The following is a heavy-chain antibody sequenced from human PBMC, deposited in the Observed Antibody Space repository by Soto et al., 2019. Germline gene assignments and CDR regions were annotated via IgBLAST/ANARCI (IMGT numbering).Heavy chain of an antibody. CDR2: ISRGGDRT. V-gene: IGHV3-64*02. CDR3: ARARCSSGQCYYFDY. J-gene: IGHJ4*02. Sequence: EVQLVESGEGLVQPGGSLRLSCAASGFTFSSYNIHWIRQAPGKGLEFVSAISRGGDRTYYADSVKGRFTITRDNSKNTVWLQMGSLRAEVMAVYYFARARCSSGQCYYFDYWGRGALVSVSS. CDR1: GFTFSSYN. D-gene: IGHD2-15*01.